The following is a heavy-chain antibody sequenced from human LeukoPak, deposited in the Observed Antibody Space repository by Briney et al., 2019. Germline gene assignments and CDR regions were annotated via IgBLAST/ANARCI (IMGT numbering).Heavy chain of an antibody. CDR1: GGSISSSGYY. CDR3: ATTYGSGSRVDY. D-gene: IGHD3-10*01. V-gene: IGHV4-39*01. J-gene: IGHJ4*02. Sequence: SETLSLTCTVSGGSISSSGYYWGWIRQPPGKGLEGIGSIYYSGTTYYNLSLKSRVTISVDTSKNQFSLRLSSVTAADTAVYYCATTYGSGSRVDYWGQGTLVTVSS. CDR2: IYYSGTT.